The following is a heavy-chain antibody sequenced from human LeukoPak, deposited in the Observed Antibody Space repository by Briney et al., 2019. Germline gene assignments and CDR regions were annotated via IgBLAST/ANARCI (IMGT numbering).Heavy chain of an antibody. V-gene: IGHV3-48*04. CDR3: ARDSLICNTTTCVKFDF. D-gene: IGHD2-8*01. CDR1: GFAFSSHN. CDR2: ISAGSDTI. J-gene: IGHJ4*02. Sequence: PGGSLRLSCVASGFAFSSHNMHWVRQAPGKGLEWVSYISAGSDTIYYADSVKGRFTISRDNARNSLFLQMSSLRAEDTAVYYCARDSLICNTTTCVKFDFWGQGTLVAVSS.